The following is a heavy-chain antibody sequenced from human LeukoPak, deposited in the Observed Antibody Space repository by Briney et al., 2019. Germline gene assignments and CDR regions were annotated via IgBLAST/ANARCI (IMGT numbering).Heavy chain of an antibody. D-gene: IGHD1-14*01. V-gene: IGHV4-31*03. CDR1: GGSISNGGYF. Sequence: PSETLSLTCTVSGGSISNGGYFWSWIRQHPGKGLEWIGYIYSSGNAYYNPSLKSRVSMSVDTSKNQFSLKLSSVTAADTAAYFCARGTQTGADAFDIWGQGTVVTVSS. CDR3: ARGTQTGADAFDI. CDR2: IYSSGNA. J-gene: IGHJ3*02.